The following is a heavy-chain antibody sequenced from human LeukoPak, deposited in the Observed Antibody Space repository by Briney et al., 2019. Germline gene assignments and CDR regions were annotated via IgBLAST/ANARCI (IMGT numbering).Heavy chain of an antibody. J-gene: IGHJ4*02. CDR1: GFTFSSYW. V-gene: IGHV3-23*01. Sequence: GGSLRLSCAASGFTFSSYWMSWVRQAPGKGLEWVSSVGGGDDIHYADSVKGRFTGYRDDARNTVYLQMNSLRVEDTAIYFCAKDATPRNRLWDHFDSWGKGTPVSVSS. CDR2: VGGGDDI. CDR3: AKDATPRNRLWDHFDS. D-gene: IGHD2-21*01.